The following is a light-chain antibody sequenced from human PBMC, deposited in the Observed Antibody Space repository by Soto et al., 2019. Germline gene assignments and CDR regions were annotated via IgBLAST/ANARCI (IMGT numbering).Light chain of an antibody. CDR3: SSYTSTFSYV. V-gene: IGLV2-14*03. J-gene: IGLJ1*01. CDR2: EVS. Sequence: QSALTQPASVSGSPGQSITISCSGTTSDVGRNNYVSWYQQHPGTAPKLMIYEVSNRPSGISNRFSGSKSGDTASLTISGLQAEDEADYYCSSYTSTFSYVFGAGTKVTVL. CDR1: TSDVGRNNY.